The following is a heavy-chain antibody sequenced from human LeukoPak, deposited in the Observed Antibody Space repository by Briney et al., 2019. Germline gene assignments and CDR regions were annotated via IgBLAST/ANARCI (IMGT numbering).Heavy chain of an antibody. Sequence: GGSLRLSCAVSGFTFNYYGMSWVRQAPGKGLEWVSSISFSAGSTYYADSVEGRFTISRDNSKNTVYLQMNSLRADDTAVYYCARDPSYYFESGENHEGDYWGQGTLVTVSS. D-gene: IGHD3-22*01. V-gene: IGHV3-23*01. CDR2: ISFSAGST. J-gene: IGHJ4*02. CDR1: GFTFNYYG. CDR3: ARDPSYYFESGENHEGDY.